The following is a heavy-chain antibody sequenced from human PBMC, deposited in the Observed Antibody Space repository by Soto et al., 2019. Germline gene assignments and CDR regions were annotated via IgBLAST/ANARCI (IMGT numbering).Heavy chain of an antibody. D-gene: IGHD3-22*01. CDR3: AKGGRVLYYYDSSGLDAFDI. Sequence: GGSMRLSCAASGFTFSSYGMDWVRQAPGKGLGWVAVISYDGSNKYYADSVKGRFTISRDNSKNTLYLQMNSLRAEDTAVYYCAKGGRVLYYYDSSGLDAFDIWGQGTMVTVSS. J-gene: IGHJ3*02. CDR2: ISYDGSNK. V-gene: IGHV3-30*18. CDR1: GFTFSSYG.